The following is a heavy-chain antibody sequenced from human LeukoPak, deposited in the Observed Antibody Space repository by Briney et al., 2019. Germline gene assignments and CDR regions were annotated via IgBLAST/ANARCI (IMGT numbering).Heavy chain of an antibody. CDR1: GGSISSGGYY. J-gene: IGHJ3*02. CDR2: IYHSGST. Sequence: SETLSLTCTVSGGSISSGGYYWSWIRQPPGKGLEWIGYIYHSGSTYYNPSLKSRVTISVDRSKNQFSLKLSSVTAADTAVYYCARDRTGTTLDIWGQGTMVTVSS. D-gene: IGHD1-7*01. V-gene: IGHV4-30-2*01. CDR3: ARDRTGTTLDI.